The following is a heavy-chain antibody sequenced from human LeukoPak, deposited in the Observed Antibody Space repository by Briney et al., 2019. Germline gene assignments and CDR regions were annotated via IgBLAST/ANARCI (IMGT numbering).Heavy chain of an antibody. V-gene: IGHV3-53*01. D-gene: IGHD3-22*01. CDR3: ASRHCSCGYCYFAGADPFDH. Sequence: GGSLRLSCAASGFTVSSTYMSWVRQSPGKGLEWVSVVYKDGKMFYIDSVKGRFAISRDTSKNTVYLQMNNLRAEDTAVYYCASRHCSCGYCYFAGADPFDHWGQGTLVTVSS. J-gene: IGHJ4*02. CDR1: GFTVSSTY. CDR2: VYKDGKM.